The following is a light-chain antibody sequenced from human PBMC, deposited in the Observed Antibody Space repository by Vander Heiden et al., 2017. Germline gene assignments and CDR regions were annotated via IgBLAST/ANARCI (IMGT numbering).Light chain of an antibody. CDR1: KLGNKY. CDR2: KDN. Sequence: SYELTPPPSVSVSPEQPASITCSGDKLGNKYACWYQHKQGQSPVLVIYKDNKRPSGIPERFSGSNSRNTATLTISGTQAMDEADYYCQAWDSSTGVFGGGTKLTVL. J-gene: IGLJ2*01. V-gene: IGLV3-1*01. CDR3: QAWDSSTGV.